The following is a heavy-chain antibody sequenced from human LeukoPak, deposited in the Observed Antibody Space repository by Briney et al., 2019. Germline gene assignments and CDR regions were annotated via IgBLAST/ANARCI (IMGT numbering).Heavy chain of an antibody. D-gene: IGHD3-3*01. CDR1: GYTFTCYY. CDR3: AREGITIFGVVIFYYYYYMDV. Sequence: ASVKVSCKASGYTFTCYYMHWVGQAPGQGMEWMGWIKPNSGGTNYAQKFQGRVTMTRDTSISTAYMELSRLRSDDTAVYYCAREGITIFGVVIFYYYYYMDVWGKGTTVTVSS. V-gene: IGHV1-2*02. CDR2: IKPNSGGT. J-gene: IGHJ6*03.